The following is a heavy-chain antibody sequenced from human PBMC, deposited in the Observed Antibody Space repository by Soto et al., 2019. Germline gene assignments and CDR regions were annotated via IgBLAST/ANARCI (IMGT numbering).Heavy chain of an antibody. CDR3: AKVWVGSLTYYYDSSGPDAFDI. Sequence: GGSLRLSCAASGFTFSSYAMSWVRQAPGKGLEWVSAISGSGGSTYYADSVKGRFTISRDNSKNTLYLQMNSLRAEDRAVYYCAKVWVGSLTYYYDSSGPDAFDIWGQGTMVTVSS. CDR2: ISGSGGST. D-gene: IGHD3-22*01. V-gene: IGHV3-23*01. CDR1: GFTFSSYA. J-gene: IGHJ3*02.